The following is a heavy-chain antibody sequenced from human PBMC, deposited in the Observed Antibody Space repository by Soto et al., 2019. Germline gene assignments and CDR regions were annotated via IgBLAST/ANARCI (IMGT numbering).Heavy chain of an antibody. CDR2: ISGSGGST. D-gene: IGHD3-22*01. J-gene: IGHJ4*02. Sequence: GGSLRLSCAASGFTFSSYAMSWVRQAPGKGLEWVSAISGSGGSTYYADSVKGRFTISRDNSKNTLYLQMNSLRAEDTAVYYCAKAPNYYDSSGYYSFDYWGQGTLVTVS. CDR1: GFTFSSYA. CDR3: AKAPNYYDSSGYYSFDY. V-gene: IGHV3-23*01.